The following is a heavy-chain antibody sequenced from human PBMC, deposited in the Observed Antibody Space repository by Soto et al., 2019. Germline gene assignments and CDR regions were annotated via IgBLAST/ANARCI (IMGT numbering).Heavy chain of an antibody. V-gene: IGHV4-34*01. D-gene: IGHD6-6*01. CDR1: GGSFSGYY. Sequence: PSETLSLTCAVYGGSFSGYYWSWIRQPPGKGLEWIGEINHSGSTNYNPSLKSRVTISVDTSKNQFSLKLSSVTAADTAVYYCARKRRDSSSSGFMDYWGQGTLVTVSS. CDR2: INHSGST. J-gene: IGHJ4*02. CDR3: ARKRRDSSSSGFMDY.